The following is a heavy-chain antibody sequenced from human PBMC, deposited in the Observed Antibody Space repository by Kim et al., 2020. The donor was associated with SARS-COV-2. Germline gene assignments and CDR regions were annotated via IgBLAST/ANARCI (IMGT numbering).Heavy chain of an antibody. D-gene: IGHD3-3*01. V-gene: IGHV3-7*01. CDR2: INEDGTEK. CDR3: ARELHDFWSGPPFDH. Sequence: GGSLRLSCAASGFTFNTYWMTWVRQAPGKGLEWVANINEDGTEKYYVESLRGRFAISRDNAENSLFLEMNNLRGDDTAVYYCARELHDFWSGPPFDHWGQGSLVTVSS. J-gene: IGHJ4*02. CDR1: GFTFNTYW.